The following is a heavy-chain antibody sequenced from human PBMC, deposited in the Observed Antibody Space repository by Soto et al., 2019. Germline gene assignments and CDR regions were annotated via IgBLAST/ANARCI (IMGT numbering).Heavy chain of an antibody. D-gene: IGHD3-9*01. Sequence: QVQLVQSGAEVKKPGASVKVSCKASGYTFTSYDINWVRQATGQGLEWMGWMNPNSGNTGYAQKFQGRVTMTRNTSISTAYKELRSLKSEDTAVYYCARVYRLDILTGYYRVWGQGTLVTVSS. CDR1: GYTFTSYD. J-gene: IGHJ4*02. CDR2: MNPNSGNT. CDR3: ARVYRLDILTGYYRV. V-gene: IGHV1-8*01.